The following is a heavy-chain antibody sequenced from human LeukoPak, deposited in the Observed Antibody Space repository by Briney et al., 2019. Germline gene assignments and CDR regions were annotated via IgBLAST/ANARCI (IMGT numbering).Heavy chain of an antibody. CDR1: GGSISSGDYY. V-gene: IGHV4-30-4*01. J-gene: IGHJ5*02. CDR3: ARKIAAAGSNWFDP. D-gene: IGHD6-13*01. Sequence: SETLSLTCTVSGGSISSGDYYWSWIRQPPGKGLEWIGYIYYSGSTYYNPSLKSRVTISVDTSKNQFSLKLSSVTAADTAVYYCARKIAAAGSNWFDPWGRGTLVTVSS. CDR2: IYYSGST.